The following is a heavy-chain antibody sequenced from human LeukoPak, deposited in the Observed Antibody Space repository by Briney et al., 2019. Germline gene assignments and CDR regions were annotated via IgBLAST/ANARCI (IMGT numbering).Heavy chain of an antibody. CDR1: GFTFSTFG. V-gene: IGHV4-59*01. J-gene: IGHJ4*02. D-gene: IGHD5-12*01. Sequence: PGGSLRLSCAAAGFTFSTFGMNWGRQAPGKGLEGMGYIYHSGSTKYNPSLKSRGTMAVAKSKNQFSLRPNSVTAAGTALYYCARGYDSESTYIDYRGQGTLVTVSS. CDR2: IYHSGST. CDR3: ARGYDSESTYIDY.